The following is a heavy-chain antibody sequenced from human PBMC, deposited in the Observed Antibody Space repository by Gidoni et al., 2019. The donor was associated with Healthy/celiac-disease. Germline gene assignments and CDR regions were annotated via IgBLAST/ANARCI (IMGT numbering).Heavy chain of an antibody. CDR3: ARGRYSYGLYYYYYGMDV. CDR1: GGSFSGYY. J-gene: IGHJ6*02. D-gene: IGHD5-18*01. Sequence: QVQLQQWGAGLLKPSETLSLTCAVYGGSFSGYYWSWIRQPPGKGLEWIGEINHSGSTNYNPSLKSRVTISVDTSKNQFSLKLSSVTAADTAVYYCARGRYSYGLYYYYYGMDVWGQGTTVTVSS. CDR2: INHSGST. V-gene: IGHV4-34*01.